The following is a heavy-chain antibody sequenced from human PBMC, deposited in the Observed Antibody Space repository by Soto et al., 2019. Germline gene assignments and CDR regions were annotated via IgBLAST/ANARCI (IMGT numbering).Heavy chain of an antibody. V-gene: IGHV1-3*01. CDR1: GYSFTSYA. J-gene: IGHJ6*02. D-gene: IGHD2-2*01. CDR3: ARGVENIVVVLDVFGYYGMDV. Sequence: ASVKVSCKASGYSFTSYAIYWVRQAPGQRLEWMGWINAGNGNTKYSQELQGRVTFTGDTSASTAHMELSSLRSEDTAVYFCARGVENIVVVLDVFGYYGMDVWGQGTTVTVSS. CDR2: INAGNGNT.